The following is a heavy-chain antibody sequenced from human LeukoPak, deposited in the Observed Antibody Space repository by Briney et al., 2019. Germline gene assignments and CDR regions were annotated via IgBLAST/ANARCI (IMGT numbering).Heavy chain of an antibody. CDR1: GYTFLNYG. CDR2: ISAYNSAYNGNT. V-gene: IGHV1-18*01. J-gene: IGHJ4*02. D-gene: IGHD3-10*01. CDR3: AREYGSGSYTGIDY. Sequence: ASVKVSCKASGYTFLNYGITWVRQAPGQGLEWMGWISAYNSAYNGNTHYAQKLQGRVTMTTDTSTNTGYMELRSLRSDDTAVYSCAREYGSGSYTGIDYWGQGTLVTVSS.